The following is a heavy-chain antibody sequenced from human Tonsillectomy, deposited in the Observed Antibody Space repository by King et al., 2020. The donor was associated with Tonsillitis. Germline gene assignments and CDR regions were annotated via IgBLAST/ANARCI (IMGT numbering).Heavy chain of an antibody. V-gene: IGHV3-48*02. J-gene: IGHJ4*02. CDR3: ARDHDWAFDY. Sequence: VQLVESGGGLVQPGGSLRLSCAASGFIFSDYSLNWVRQAPGKGLEWVAYLRSSDSNIGYADSAKGRFTVSRDNAKNSLYLHMNSLRDEDTAVYYCARDHDWAFDYWGQGTLVTVSS. D-gene: IGHD3-9*01. CDR2: LRSSDSNI. CDR1: GFIFSDYS.